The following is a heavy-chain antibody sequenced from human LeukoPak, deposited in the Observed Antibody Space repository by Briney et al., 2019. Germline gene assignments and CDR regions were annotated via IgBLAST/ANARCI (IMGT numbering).Heavy chain of an antibody. D-gene: IGHD5-18*01. CDR1: GYTFTGYY. CDR2: INPNSGGT. CDR3: ATGKVLGGYSYGFDY. Sequence: GASVKVSCKASGYTFTGYYMHWVRQAPGQGLEWMGWINPNSGGTNYAQKFQGRVTMTRDTSISTAYMELSRLRSDDTAVYYCATGKVLGGYSYGFDYWGQGTLVTVSS. J-gene: IGHJ4*02. V-gene: IGHV1-2*02.